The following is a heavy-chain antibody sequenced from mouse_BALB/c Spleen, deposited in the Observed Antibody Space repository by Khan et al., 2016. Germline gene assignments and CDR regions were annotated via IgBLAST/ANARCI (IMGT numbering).Heavy chain of an antibody. CDR2: IHNSGSI. Sequence: EVQLQESGPDLVKPSQSLSLTCTVTGYSITSGYSWHWIRQFPGNKPEWMGYIHNSGSIYYNPSLKSRISITRDTSKNQFFLKSNSVTTKDTATYYCAREGGYYGYDYWGQGTAHTGSS. V-gene: IGHV3-1*02. D-gene: IGHD1-2*01. CDR1: GYSITSGYS. J-gene: IGHJ2*01. CDR3: AREGGYYGYDY.